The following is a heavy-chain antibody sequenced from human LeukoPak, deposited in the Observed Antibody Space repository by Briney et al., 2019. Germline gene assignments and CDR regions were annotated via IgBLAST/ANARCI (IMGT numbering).Heavy chain of an antibody. J-gene: IGHJ6*02. Sequence: GRSLSLSRAESVMTFSSSSMHCGRQPPGKGLEWVSDIKEDGTEKYHVDSVKGRFTISRDNAKNSLYLQMNSLRVEDTAIYYCLRSMAVWGQATAVTVSS. CDR2: IKEDGTEK. V-gene: IGHV3-7*03. CDR1: VMTFSSSS. CDR3: LRSMAV.